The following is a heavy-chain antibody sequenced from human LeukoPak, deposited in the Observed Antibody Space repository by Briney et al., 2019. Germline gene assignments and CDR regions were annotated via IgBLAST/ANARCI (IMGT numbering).Heavy chain of an antibody. J-gene: IGHJ4*02. V-gene: IGHV1-2*02. CDR1: GYTFTGYY. CDR2: INPNSGGT. CDR3: ARFSLSSTVTTANFDY. D-gene: IGHD4-17*01. Sequence: ASVKVSCKASGYTFTGYYMHWVRQAPGQGLEWMGWINPNSGGTNYAQKFQGGVTMTRDTSISTAYMELSRLRSDDTAVYYCARFSLSSTVTTANFDYWGQGTLVTVSS.